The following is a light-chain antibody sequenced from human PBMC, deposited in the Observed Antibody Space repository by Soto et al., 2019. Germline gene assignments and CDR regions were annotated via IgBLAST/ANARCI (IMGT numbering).Light chain of an antibody. Sequence: QSVLTQPPSVSGAPGQRVIISCTGSSSNIGAGYDVHWYQQFPGTAPKLLIYGNSNRPSGVPDRFSGSKSGTSASLAITGLQAEDEADYYCQSYDSSLSGVFGPGTKVTVL. CDR1: SSNIGAGYD. CDR2: GNS. CDR3: QSYDSSLSGV. J-gene: IGLJ1*01. V-gene: IGLV1-40*01.